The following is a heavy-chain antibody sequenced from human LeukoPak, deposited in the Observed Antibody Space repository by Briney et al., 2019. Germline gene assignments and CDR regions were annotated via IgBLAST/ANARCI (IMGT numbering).Heavy chain of an antibody. J-gene: IGHJ4*02. Sequence: PQTLCVSRTFPGGSISSGGYYSSWISQHPRKGLEWIGYISYSGSTYYNPSLKSRVTISVDTSKDQFSLKLSSVTAADTAVYYCARDDSRVAAFDYWGQGTLVTVSS. CDR1: GGSISSGGYY. V-gene: IGHV4-31*02. CDR2: ISYSGST. CDR3: ARDDSRVAAFDY. D-gene: IGHD6-13*01.